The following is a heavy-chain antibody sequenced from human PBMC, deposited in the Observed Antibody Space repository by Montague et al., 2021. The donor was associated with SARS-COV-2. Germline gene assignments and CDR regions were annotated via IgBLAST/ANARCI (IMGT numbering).Heavy chain of an antibody. V-gene: IGHV4-34*01. CDR3: ARGRQHINMVVVVVTGGEYYFDF. J-gene: IGHJ4*02. CDR1: GGSFTDYY. CDR2: INHRETS. Sequence: SETLSLTCAVYGGSFTDYYWSWVRQPPGKGLEWIGEINHRETSNYNPSLKSRVSISVDTSKNQFSLYLGSVTAADTAVYYCARGRQHINMVVVVVTGGEYYFDFWGQGTLVAVSS. D-gene: IGHD3-22*01.